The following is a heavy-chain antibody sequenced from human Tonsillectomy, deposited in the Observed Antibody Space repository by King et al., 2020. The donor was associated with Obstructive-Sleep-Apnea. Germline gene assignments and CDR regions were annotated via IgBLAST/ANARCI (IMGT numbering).Heavy chain of an antibody. CDR1: GFTFSGSA. D-gene: IGHD2-21*02. CDR3: TRRGVVTTSFDY. CDR2: IRSKADSYAT. Sequence: VQLVESGGGLVQPGGSLKLSCAASGFTFSGSAMHWVRQASGNGLEWVGRIRSKADSYATAYAASVKGRFTISRDDSKNTAYLQMNSLKTEDTAVYYCTRRGVVTTSFDYWGQGTLVTVSS. J-gene: IGHJ4*02. V-gene: IGHV3-73*02.